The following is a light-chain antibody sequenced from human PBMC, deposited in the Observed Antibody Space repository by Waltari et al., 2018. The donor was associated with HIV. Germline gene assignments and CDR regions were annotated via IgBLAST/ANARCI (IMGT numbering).Light chain of an antibody. Sequence: SYVLTQPPSVSVAPGTTARITCGGNNIGSKSVHWYQHKPGQAPVLVIYYDRERPSGIPERFSGSDSGNTANLTINRVEAGDEADYYCQVWDSSSEHVVFGGGTKLTVL. CDR2: YDR. V-gene: IGLV3-21*04. CDR3: QVWDSSSEHVV. CDR1: NIGSKS. J-gene: IGLJ2*01.